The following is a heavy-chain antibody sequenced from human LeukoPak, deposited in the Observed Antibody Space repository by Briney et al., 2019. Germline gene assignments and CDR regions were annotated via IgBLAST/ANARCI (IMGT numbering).Heavy chain of an antibody. V-gene: IGHV3-30-3*01. CDR3: ARDGLVVVPAAIRASPYYYYGMDV. CDR1: GFTFGNYA. Sequence: GGSLRLSCAASGFTFGNYAMHWVRQAPGKGLEWVAVISYDGSNKYYADSVKGRFTISRDNSKNTLYLQMNSLRAEDTAVYYCARDGLVVVPAAIRASPYYYYGMDVWGQGTTVTVSS. J-gene: IGHJ6*02. D-gene: IGHD2-2*02. CDR2: ISYDGSNK.